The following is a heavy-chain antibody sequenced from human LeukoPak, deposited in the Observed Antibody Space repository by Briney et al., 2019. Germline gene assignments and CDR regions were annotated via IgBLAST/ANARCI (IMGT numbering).Heavy chain of an antibody. CDR3: ARDLSKLDY. Sequence: ASVKVSCKASGYTFTSYGISWVRQAPGQGLEWMGWISAYNGNTNYAQKLQGRVTLTRDTTTDTAYMELTSLKSDDTAVYYCARDLSKLDYWGQGTLVSVSS. CDR1: GYTFTSYG. J-gene: IGHJ4*02. D-gene: IGHD2-2*01. V-gene: IGHV1-18*01. CDR2: ISAYNGNT.